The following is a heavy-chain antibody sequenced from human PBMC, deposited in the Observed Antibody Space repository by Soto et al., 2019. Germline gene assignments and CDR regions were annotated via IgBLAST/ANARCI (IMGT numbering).Heavy chain of an antibody. J-gene: IGHJ4*02. D-gene: IGHD2-8*01. CDR1: GVSISSGNW. CDR2: IFHDGTA. Sequence: ETLSLTCAVSGVSISSGNWWTWVRQTPQRGLEYIGEIFHDGTANYYPSFERRVAISVDTSKNQFSLKLTSVTAADTAIYFCARLVYDTRLNSMYFDFSGQAALVTVSS. CDR3: ARLVYDTRLNSMYFDF. V-gene: IGHV4-4*01.